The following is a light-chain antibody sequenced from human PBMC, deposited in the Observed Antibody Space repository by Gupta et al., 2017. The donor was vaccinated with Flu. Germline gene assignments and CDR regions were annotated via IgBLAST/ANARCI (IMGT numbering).Light chain of an antibody. CDR1: QSVSSDY. CDR2: GAS. CDR3: QQFGGSLT. Sequence: GERATLSCRASQSVSSDYLVWYQQKPGQAPSLLIYGASNRASGIPDRFSGSESGTDFTLTISRLEPEDFAVYYCQQFGGSLTFGGGTKVEI. J-gene: IGKJ4*01. V-gene: IGKV3-20*01.